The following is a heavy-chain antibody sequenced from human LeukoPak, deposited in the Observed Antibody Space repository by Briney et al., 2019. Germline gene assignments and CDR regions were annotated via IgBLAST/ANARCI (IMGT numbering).Heavy chain of an antibody. CDR1: GFTFSSYW. D-gene: IGHD3-10*01. CDR2: IKQDGSEK. J-gene: IGHJ3*02. V-gene: IGHV3-7*01. Sequence: PGGSLRLSCAASGFTFSSYWMSWVRQAPGKGLEWVANIKQDGSEKYYVDSVKGRFTISRDNAKNSLYLQVNSLRAEDTAVYYCARVVRGVIIRAFDIWGQGTMVTVSS. CDR3: ARVVRGVIIRAFDI.